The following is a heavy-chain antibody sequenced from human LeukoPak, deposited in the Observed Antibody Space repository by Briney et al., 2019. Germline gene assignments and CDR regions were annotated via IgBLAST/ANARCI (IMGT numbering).Heavy chain of an antibody. Sequence: GGSLRLSCAASGFTFSSYWMSWVRQAPGKGLEWVANIKQDGSEKDYVDSVKGRFIISRDNAQNSVYLQMNSLRTEDTAVYFCARDAGSGNFDIWGQGTMVTISS. CDR1: GFTFSSYW. CDR2: IKQDGSEK. J-gene: IGHJ3*02. D-gene: IGHD3-10*01. V-gene: IGHV3-7*01. CDR3: ARDAGSGNFDI.